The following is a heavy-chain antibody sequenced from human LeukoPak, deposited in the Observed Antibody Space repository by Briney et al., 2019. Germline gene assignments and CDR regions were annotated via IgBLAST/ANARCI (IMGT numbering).Heavy chain of an antibody. CDR1: QFTFSSYS. V-gene: IGHV3-21*01. Sequence: GGSLRLSCAASQFTFSSYSMNWVRQAPGRGLEWVSSISSSSSYIYYADSVKGRFTISRDNAKNSLYLLMNSLRAEDTAVYYCARDSEYNWNLFDYWGQGTLVTVSS. CDR2: ISSSSSYI. D-gene: IGHD1-20*01. CDR3: ARDSEYNWNLFDY. J-gene: IGHJ4*02.